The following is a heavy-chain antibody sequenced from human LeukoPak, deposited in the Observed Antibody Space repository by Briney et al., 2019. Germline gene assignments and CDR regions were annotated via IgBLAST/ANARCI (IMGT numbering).Heavy chain of an antibody. Sequence: GASVKVSCKASGYTFTGYYMHWGRQAPGQGLEGMGWINPNSGGTNYAQKFQGWVTMTRDTSISTAYVELSRLRSDDTAVYYCARYRTGGVSPHYGMDVWGQGTTVTVSS. CDR1: GYTFTGYY. CDR2: INPNSGGT. J-gene: IGHJ6*02. D-gene: IGHD3-16*01. V-gene: IGHV1-2*04. CDR3: ARYRTGGVSPHYGMDV.